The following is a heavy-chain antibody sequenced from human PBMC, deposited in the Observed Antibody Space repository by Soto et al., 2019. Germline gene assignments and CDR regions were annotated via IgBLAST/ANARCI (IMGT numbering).Heavy chain of an antibody. Sequence: VASVKVSCKASGGTFSSYAISWVRQAPEQGPEWMGEIGPESGATRYAQRFQGRVTMTRDMSITTVYMELNNLSPDDTAVYYCGRGRSGQIVVFYWDQGTPVTVSS. D-gene: IGHD1-26*01. CDR2: IGPESGAT. CDR3: GRGRSGQIVVFY. J-gene: IGHJ4*02. V-gene: IGHV1-2*02. CDR1: GGTFSSYA.